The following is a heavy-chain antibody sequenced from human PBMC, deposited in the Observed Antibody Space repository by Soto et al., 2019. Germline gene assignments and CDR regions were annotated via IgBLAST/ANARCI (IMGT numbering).Heavy chain of an antibody. CDR3: ARGIAGAGNY. CDR1: GYTFTTYG. CDR2: INAGNGNT. D-gene: IGHD6-19*01. Sequence: QVHLVQSGAEVKKPGATVTISCKAPGYTFTTYGIHWLRQAPGQRPEWMGWINAGNGNTKYSEKLQGRITITRDASAREAYMELSSLKSEDTAFYYCARGIAGAGNYWGQGTLVTVSS. J-gene: IGHJ4*02. V-gene: IGHV1-3*01.